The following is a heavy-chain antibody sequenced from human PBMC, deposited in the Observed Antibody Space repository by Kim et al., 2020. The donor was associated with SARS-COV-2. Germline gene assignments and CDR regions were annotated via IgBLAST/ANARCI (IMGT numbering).Heavy chain of an antibody. CDR2: ISSNGSTI. CDR3: ARDSDNGGSTYYRTDSFDI. Sequence: GGSLRLSCVASGFTFSDYYMSWIRQAPGKGLEWVAYISSNGSTIYYGDSVKGRFTISRDNARISLYLQMNSRRVEDTAIYYCARDSDNGGSTYYRTDSFDIWGQGTMVTVS. V-gene: IGHV3-11*01. J-gene: IGHJ3*02. D-gene: IGHD2-15*01. CDR1: GFTFSDYY.